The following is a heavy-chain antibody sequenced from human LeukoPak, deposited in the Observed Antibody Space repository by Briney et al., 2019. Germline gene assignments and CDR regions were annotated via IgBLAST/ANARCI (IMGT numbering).Heavy chain of an antibody. J-gene: IGHJ6*04. CDR1: GYSISSGYY. D-gene: IGHD2-15*01. CDR2: IYHSGST. Sequence: PSETLSLTCTVSGYSISSGYYWGWIRQPPGKGLEWIGSIYHSGSTYYNPSLKSRVTISVDTSKNQFSLKLSSVTATDTAVYYCARDTHQRTGVWGKGTTVTVSS. CDR3: ARDTHQRTGV. V-gene: IGHV4-38-2*02.